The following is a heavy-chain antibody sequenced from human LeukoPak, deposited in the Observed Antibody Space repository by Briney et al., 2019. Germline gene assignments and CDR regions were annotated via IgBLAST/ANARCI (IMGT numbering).Heavy chain of an antibody. CDR2: IFYSGST. Sequence: SETLSRTCTVSGGSISSYYWSWIRQPPGKRLEWIGYIFYSGSTSYNPSLQSRVTISIDTSKNQFSLRLRSVTAADTAVYYCARRPLVVGAFDIWGQGTMVTVSS. J-gene: IGHJ3*02. CDR1: GGSISSYY. CDR3: ARRPLVVGAFDI. V-gene: IGHV4-59*08. D-gene: IGHD2-15*01.